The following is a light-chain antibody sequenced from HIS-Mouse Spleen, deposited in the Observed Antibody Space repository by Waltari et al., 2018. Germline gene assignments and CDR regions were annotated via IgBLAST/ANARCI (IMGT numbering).Light chain of an antibody. Sequence: QSALTQPPSASGSPGQSVTISCTGTSSAVGGYNYVPWYQHHPGNAPKLMIYEVSKRPSGVPDRFSGSKSGNTASLTVSGLQAEDEADYYCSSYAGSNNLGVFGGGTKLTVL. CDR1: SSAVGGYNY. V-gene: IGLV2-8*01. CDR3: SSYAGSNNLGV. J-gene: IGLJ2*01. CDR2: EVS.